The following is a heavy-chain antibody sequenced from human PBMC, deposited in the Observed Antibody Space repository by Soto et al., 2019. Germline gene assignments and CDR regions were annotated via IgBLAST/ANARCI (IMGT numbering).Heavy chain of an antibody. D-gene: IGHD2-21*02. V-gene: IGHV1-3*01. Sequence: QVQVVQSGAEVKKPGASVKVSCKASGFTFTTYAIHWVRQAPGQRLEWMGWIHAGNGNTKSSQKFQDRLTITRDTSASTAYMERSSRRSEDSAVYYCARDRCSGDCNDVDYWGQGTLVTVSS. CDR2: IHAGNGNT. CDR1: GFTFTTYA. J-gene: IGHJ4*02. CDR3: ARDRCSGDCNDVDY.